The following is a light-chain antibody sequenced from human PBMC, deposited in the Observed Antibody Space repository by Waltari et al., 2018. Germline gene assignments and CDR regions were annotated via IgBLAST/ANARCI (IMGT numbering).Light chain of an antibody. J-gene: IGKJ4*01. CDR1: QSISTS. CDR2: GAS. CDR3: QQSDIPPLT. V-gene: IGKV1-39*01. Sequence: DIQMTQSPSSLSASVGDRVTITCRATQSISTSLNWYQQKPGKAPNLLIYGASSLQSGVPSRFSGSGSGTDFTLTISNLQPEYFATYYCQQSDIPPLTFGGGTKVEIK.